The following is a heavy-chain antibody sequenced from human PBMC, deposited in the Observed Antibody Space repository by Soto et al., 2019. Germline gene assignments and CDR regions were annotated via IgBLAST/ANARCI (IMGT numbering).Heavy chain of an antibody. J-gene: IGHJ4*02. CDR1: GGSITRGGYY. V-gene: IGHV4-31*03. D-gene: IGHD1-26*01. CDR3: ARDRWELGFDY. CDR2: IYNSGTT. Sequence: SETLSLTCTVSGGSITRGGYYWSWIRQHPGKGLEWIGYIYNSGTTYYNPSLRSRLTISVDTSKNQFSLKLSSVTAADTAVYYCARDRWELGFDYWGQGTLVTVSS.